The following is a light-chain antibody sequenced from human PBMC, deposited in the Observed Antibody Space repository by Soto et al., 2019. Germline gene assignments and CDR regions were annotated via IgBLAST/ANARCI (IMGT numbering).Light chain of an antibody. CDR3: QQSFTTPLT. V-gene: IGKV1-39*01. CDR1: QSIGRF. Sequence: DIQMTLSPSSLSASVGDRVTITCRASQSIGRFLNWHQQKPGKAPNVLINVASTLRSGVPSRFSGSGSGTDFTLTINSLQPEDFATYFCQQSFTTPLTFGGGTKVEIK. CDR2: VAS. J-gene: IGKJ4*01.